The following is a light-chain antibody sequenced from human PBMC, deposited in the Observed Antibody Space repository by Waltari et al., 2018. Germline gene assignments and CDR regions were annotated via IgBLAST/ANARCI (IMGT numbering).Light chain of an antibody. CDR2: EVG. J-gene: IGLJ2*01. Sequence: QSALTQPASVSGSPGQSITISCTGTSSDVGRSNLVSRYQQHPGKAPKLMIYEVGKRPSGVSNRFPRSKAGNTASLTISGLQAEDEADYYCCSYSGSSTVVFGGGTKLTVL. CDR1: SSDVGRSNL. V-gene: IGLV2-23*02. CDR3: CSYSGSSTVV.